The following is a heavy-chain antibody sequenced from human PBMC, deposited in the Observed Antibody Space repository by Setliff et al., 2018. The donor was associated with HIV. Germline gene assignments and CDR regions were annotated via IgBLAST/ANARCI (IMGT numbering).Heavy chain of an antibody. CDR1: GGSMSVYY. J-gene: IGHJ6*03. CDR2: IFTSGTT. D-gene: IGHD3-10*01. CDR3: AREGLRSSYYYFMDV. V-gene: IGHV4-4*07. Sequence: LSLTCTVSGGSMSVYYWNWIRQPAGKGLEWIGRIFTSGTTNYNPSLKSRISMSLDMSKNQVSLNLRSVTAADTAVYYCAREGLRSSYYYFMDVWGKGTTVTVSS.